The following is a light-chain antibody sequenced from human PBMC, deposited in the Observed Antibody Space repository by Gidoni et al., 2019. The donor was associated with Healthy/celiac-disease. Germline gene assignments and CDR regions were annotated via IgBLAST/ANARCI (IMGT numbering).Light chain of an antibody. V-gene: IGKV3-15*01. CDR1: QSVSSN. CDR2: GAS. Sequence: EIVMTQSTATLSVSPGERATLSCRASQSVSSNLAWYQQNPGQAPRLLIYGASTRATGIPARFSGSGSGTEFTLTISSLQSEDFAVYYCQQYNNWPPLTFGGGTQVEIK. CDR3: QQYNNWPPLT. J-gene: IGKJ4*01.